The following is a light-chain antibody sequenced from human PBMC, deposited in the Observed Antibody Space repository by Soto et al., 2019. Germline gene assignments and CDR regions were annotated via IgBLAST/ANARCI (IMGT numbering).Light chain of an antibody. V-gene: IGKV1-5*01. J-gene: IGKJ1*01. CDR2: GAS. CDR3: QQYDSCSGT. Sequence: DVQMTQSPSTLSASLGGRFTITCRASQSIINWLAWYQQKPGKAPKLLIYGASSLESGVPSRFSGSGSGTEFTLTITNLQPDDFATYYCQQYDSCSGTFGQGTKVDI. CDR1: QSIINW.